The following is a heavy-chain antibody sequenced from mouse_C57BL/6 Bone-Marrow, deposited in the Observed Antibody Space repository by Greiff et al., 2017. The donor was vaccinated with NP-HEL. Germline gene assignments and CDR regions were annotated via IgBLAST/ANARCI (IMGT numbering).Heavy chain of an antibody. Sequence: EVQLQQSGPELVKPGASVKISCKASGYTFTDYYMNWVKQSHGKSLEWIGDINPNNGGTSYNQKFKGKATLTVDKSSSTAYMELRSLTSEDSAVYYCARQGYGDYWGQGTSVTVSS. D-gene: IGHD3-1*01. CDR3: ARQGYGDY. J-gene: IGHJ4*01. V-gene: IGHV1-26*01. CDR2: INPNNGGT. CDR1: GYTFTDYY.